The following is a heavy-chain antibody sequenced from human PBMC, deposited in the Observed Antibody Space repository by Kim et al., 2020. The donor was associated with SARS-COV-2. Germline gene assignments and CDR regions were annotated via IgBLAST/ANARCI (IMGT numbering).Heavy chain of an antibody. D-gene: IGHD1-26*01. V-gene: IGHV1-18*01. CDR3: ARAPNGGGSGSYPY. Sequence: ASVKVSCKASGYTFTSYGISWVRQAPGQGLEWMGWISAYNGNTNYAQKLQGRVTMTTDTSTSTAYMELRSLRSDDTAVYYCARAPNGGGSGSYPYWGQGTLVTVSS. CDR2: ISAYNGNT. CDR1: GYTFTSYG. J-gene: IGHJ4*02.